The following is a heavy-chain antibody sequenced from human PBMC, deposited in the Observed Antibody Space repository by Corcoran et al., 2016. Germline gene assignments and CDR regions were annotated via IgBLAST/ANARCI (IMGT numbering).Heavy chain of an antibody. CDR2: INHSGST. CDR3: AGPPPYGDQKPFDY. Sequence: VQLQQWGAGLLKPSETLSLTCAVYGGSFSGYYWSWIRQPPGKGLEWIGEINHSGSTNYNPSLKSRVTISVDTSKNQFSLKLSSVPAADTAVYYCAGPPPYGDQKPFDYWGQGTLVTVSS. CDR1: GGSFSGYY. J-gene: IGHJ4*02. D-gene: IGHD4-17*01. V-gene: IGHV4-34*01.